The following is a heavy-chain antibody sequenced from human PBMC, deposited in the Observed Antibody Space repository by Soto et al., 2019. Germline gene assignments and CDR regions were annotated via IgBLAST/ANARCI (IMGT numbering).Heavy chain of an antibody. CDR1: GYTFTSYG. CDR2: ISAYNGNT. D-gene: IGHD6-6*01. V-gene: IGHV1-18*01. J-gene: IGHJ6*02. CDR3: ARDSPKIAARSLYYYSYGMDG. Sequence: ASVKVSCKASGYTFTSYGISWVRQAPGQGLEWMGCISAYNGNTNYAQKLQGRVTMTTDTSTSTAYMELRSLRSDDTAVYYCARDSPKIAARSLYYYSYGMDGWGQGNTVTVSS.